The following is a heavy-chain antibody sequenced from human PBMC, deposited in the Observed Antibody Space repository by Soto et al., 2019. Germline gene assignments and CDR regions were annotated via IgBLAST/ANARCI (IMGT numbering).Heavy chain of an antibody. CDR3: VTLKYGMDV. CDR2: IKSKSAGGTT. V-gene: IGHV3-15*01. Sequence: EVQLEESGGGLVKPGGPLTLSCAASGFTLSNAWMSWVRKAPGKGLEWVGRIKSKSAGGTTDYAAPVKGRFIISRDDSKNTLYLQMSSLKTEDTAVYYCVTLKYGMDVWGQGTTVTVSS. CDR1: GFTLSNAW. J-gene: IGHJ6*02.